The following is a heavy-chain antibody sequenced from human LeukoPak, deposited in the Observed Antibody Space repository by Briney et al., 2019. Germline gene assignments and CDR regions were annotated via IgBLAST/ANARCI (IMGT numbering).Heavy chain of an antibody. V-gene: IGHV3-33*01. CDR2: IWYDGSNK. D-gene: IGHD6-19*01. J-gene: IGHJ6*02. CDR3: ARQPRPQWLYLHYYYYYGMDV. Sequence: GRSLRLSCAASGFTFSSYGMHWVRQAPGKGLEWVAVIWYDGSNKYYADSVKGRFTISRDNSKNTLYLQMNSLRAEDTAVYYCARQPRPQWLYLHYYYYYGMDVWGQGTTVTVSS. CDR1: GFTFSSYG.